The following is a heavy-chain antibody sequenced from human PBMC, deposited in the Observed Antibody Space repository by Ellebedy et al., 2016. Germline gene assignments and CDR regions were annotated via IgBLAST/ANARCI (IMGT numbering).Heavy chain of an antibody. CDR1: GGSISSSSYY. CDR2: IYYSGST. CDR3: ARLSGCSSTSCYPRPPKYYYMDV. V-gene: IGHV4-39*01. Sequence: GSLRLXXTVSGGSISSSSYYWGWIRQPPGKGLEWIGSIYYSGSTYYNPSLKSRVTISVDTSKNQFSLKLSSVTAADTAVYYCARLSGCSSTSCYPRPPKYYYMDVWGKGTTVTVSS. J-gene: IGHJ6*03. D-gene: IGHD2-2*01.